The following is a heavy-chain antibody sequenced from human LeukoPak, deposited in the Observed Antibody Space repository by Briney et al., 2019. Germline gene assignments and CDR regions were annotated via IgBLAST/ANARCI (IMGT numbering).Heavy chain of an antibody. V-gene: IGHV4-30-4*08. J-gene: IGHJ4*02. D-gene: IGHD6-19*01. CDR3: ARHFMYSSGWYTQTFDY. CDR1: GGSITSGTYY. Sequence: PSQTLSLTCTVSGGSITSGTYYWTWIRHHPGKGLEWIGYIYSSGDTQYNPSLRSRVTISVDTSKNQFSLKLSSVTAADTAVYYCARHFMYSSGWYTQTFDYWGQGTLVTVSS. CDR2: IYSSGDT.